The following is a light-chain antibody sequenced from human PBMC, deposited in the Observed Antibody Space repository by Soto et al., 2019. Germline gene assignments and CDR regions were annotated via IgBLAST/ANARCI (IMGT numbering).Light chain of an antibody. CDR2: GAS. Sequence: EIVMTQSPATLSVSPGERATLSCRASQSVSTNLAWYQQKPGQAPRLLMYGASTRATGIPARLSGSGSGTEFTLTISSLQSEDFAVDDCQQYHNWPPYTFGQGTKLEIK. CDR3: QQYHNWPPYT. CDR1: QSVSTN. J-gene: IGKJ2*01. V-gene: IGKV3-15*01.